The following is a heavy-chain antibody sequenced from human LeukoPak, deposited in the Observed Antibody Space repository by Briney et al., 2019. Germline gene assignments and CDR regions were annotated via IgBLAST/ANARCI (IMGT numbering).Heavy chain of an antibody. CDR2: ISNYNGLT. CDR3: VRDERAVTAGGEYYFDY. J-gene: IGHJ4*02. CDR1: GYTFTNDG. Sequence: GVSVKVSCKASGYTFTNDGVSWVRQAPGRGLEWVGWISNYNGLTHSAPRFQGRVTVTTDTFTSTAYMELRSLTSDDTAVYFCVRDERAVTAGGEYYFDYWGQGTLVTVSS. V-gene: IGHV1-18*01. D-gene: IGHD2-21*01.